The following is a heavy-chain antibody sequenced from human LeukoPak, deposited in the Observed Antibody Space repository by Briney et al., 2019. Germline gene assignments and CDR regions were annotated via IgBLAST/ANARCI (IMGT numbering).Heavy chain of an antibody. J-gene: IGHJ4*02. CDR3: ARVATVTTVLVSY. CDR1: GFTFSSYG. V-gene: IGHV3-30*03. D-gene: IGHD4-17*01. CDR2: ISYDGSNK. Sequence: PGRSLRLSCAASGFTFSSYGMHWVRQAPGKGLEWVAVISYDGSNKYYADSVKGRFTISRDNSKNTLYLQMNSLRAEDTAVYYCARVATVTTVLVSYWGQGTLVTVSS.